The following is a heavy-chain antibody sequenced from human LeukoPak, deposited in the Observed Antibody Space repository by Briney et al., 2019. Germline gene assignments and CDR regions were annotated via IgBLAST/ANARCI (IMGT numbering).Heavy chain of an antibody. V-gene: IGHV3-23*01. CDR3: ARAADDYFFDY. D-gene: IGHD2-21*02. Sequence: GGSLRLSCAASGFTFSSYAMSWVRQAPGKGLEWVSGIGCSGGSTYYADSVKGRFTNSRDNSKNTLSLQMNSLRAEDTAVYYCARAADDYFFDYWGQGTLVSVSS. J-gene: IGHJ4*02. CDR2: IGCSGGST. CDR1: GFTFSSYA.